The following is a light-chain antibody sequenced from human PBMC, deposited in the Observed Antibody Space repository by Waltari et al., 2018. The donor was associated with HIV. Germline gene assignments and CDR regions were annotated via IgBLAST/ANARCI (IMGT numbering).Light chain of an antibody. Sequence: SVLTQPPSASRTPGQRVTIPCSGSPPHIGRHDVFWYQRLPGAAPQLLIHRNNQRPSGVPDRFSGSTSGTSASLAISGLRSEDEADYYCVAWDDSLRGVLFGGGTKVAVL. CDR3: VAWDDSLRGVL. CDR2: RNN. J-gene: IGLJ2*01. CDR1: PPHIGRHD. V-gene: IGLV1-47*01.